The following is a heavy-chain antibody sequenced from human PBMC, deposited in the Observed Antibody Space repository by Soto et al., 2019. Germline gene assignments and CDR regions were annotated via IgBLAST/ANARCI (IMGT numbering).Heavy chain of an antibody. CDR2: ITPISDTT. Sequence: QVQLVQSGAEVKKPGSSVKVSCKASGGTFSSYAISWVXXXPGQGLEWMGGITPISDTTNYAQKFQGRVTITADESTSTAYMELSSLRSEDTAVYYCARSQGSSTSLEIYYYYYYGMDVWGQGTTVTVSS. J-gene: IGHJ6*02. D-gene: IGHD2-2*01. CDR1: GGTFSSYA. V-gene: IGHV1-69*01. CDR3: ARSQGSSTSLEIYYYYYYGMDV.